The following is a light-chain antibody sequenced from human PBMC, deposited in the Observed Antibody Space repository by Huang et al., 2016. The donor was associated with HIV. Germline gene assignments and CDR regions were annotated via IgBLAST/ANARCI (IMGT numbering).Light chain of an antibody. J-gene: IGKJ1*01. Sequence: EIVMTQSPATLSVSPGERVTLSCRASQNINTNLAWFQQKPGQAPRLLIYAASTRTADFPARFSGSGSRTEFTLTISSLQSEDIAVYYCQQYNDWPRSFGQGTKVEIK. CDR1: QNINTN. V-gene: IGKV3-15*01. CDR2: AAS. CDR3: QQYNDWPRS.